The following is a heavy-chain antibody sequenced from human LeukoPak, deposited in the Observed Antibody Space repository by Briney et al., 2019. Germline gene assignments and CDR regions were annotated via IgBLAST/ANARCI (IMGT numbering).Heavy chain of an antibody. Sequence: GGSLRLSCAASGFTFSSYAMSWVRQAPGKGLEWVSAISGSGGSTYYADSVKGRFTISRDNSKNTLYLQMNSLRVEDTAVYYCAKDGKSLVRGVIDYWGQGTQVTVSS. D-gene: IGHD3-10*01. CDR1: GFTFSSYA. CDR3: AKDGKSLVRGVIDY. CDR2: ISGSGGST. J-gene: IGHJ4*02. V-gene: IGHV3-23*01.